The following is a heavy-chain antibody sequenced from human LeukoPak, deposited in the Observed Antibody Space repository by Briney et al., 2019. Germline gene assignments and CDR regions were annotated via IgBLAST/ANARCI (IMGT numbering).Heavy chain of an antibody. V-gene: IGHV3-30*02. J-gene: IGHJ6*03. CDR3: AKGRGWEASYYYCYMDV. D-gene: IGHD1-26*01. Sequence: GGSLRLSCAASGFTFSSYGMHWVRQAPGKGLEWVAFIRYDGSNKYYIDSVKGRFTISRDNSKNTLYLQMNSLRAEDTAVYYCAKGRGWEASYYYCYMDVWGKGTTVTISS. CDR1: GFTFSSYG. CDR2: IRYDGSNK.